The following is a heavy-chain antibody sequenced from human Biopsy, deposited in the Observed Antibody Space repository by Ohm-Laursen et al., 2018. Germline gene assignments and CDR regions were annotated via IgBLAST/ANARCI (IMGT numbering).Heavy chain of an antibody. CDR2: IIPILHVP. V-gene: IGHV1-69*04. CDR1: GGTLITYA. CDR3: ASLEDRTFDK. Sequence: SSVKVSCKSSGGTLITYAISWVRQAPGQGLEWMGRIIPILHVPTYAQSFQGRVTISADKSTSTAYMELSGLRSEDTAVYYCASLEDRTFDKWGQGTLVTVSS. J-gene: IGHJ4*02.